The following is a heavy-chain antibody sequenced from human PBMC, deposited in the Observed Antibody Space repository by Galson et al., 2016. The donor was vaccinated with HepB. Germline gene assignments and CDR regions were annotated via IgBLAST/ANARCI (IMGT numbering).Heavy chain of an antibody. CDR1: GFSLSTSGVG. D-gene: IGHD1-1*01. Sequence: PALVKPTQTLTLTCTFSGFSLSTSGVGVGWIRQPPGKALEWLALIYWDNDKRYSPSLKSRLTITKDTSKNQVVLTMTNMDPVDTATYYCAHRYRGYNWDDGDFAYWGQGTLVTVSS. V-gene: IGHV2-5*02. CDR2: IYWDNDK. J-gene: IGHJ4*02. CDR3: AHRYRGYNWDDGDFAY.